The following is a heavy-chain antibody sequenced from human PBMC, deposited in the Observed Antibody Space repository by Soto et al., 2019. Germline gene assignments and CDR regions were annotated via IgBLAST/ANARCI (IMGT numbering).Heavy chain of an antibody. CDR2: IIPIFGTA. V-gene: IGHV1-69*13. CDR1: GGTFSSYA. CDR3: ARWVLRCSGGSCYAYNWFDP. J-gene: IGHJ5*02. Sequence: SVKVSCKASGGTFSSYAISWVRQAPGQGLEWMGGIIPIFGTANYAQKFQGRVTITADESTSTAYMELSSLRSEDTAVYYCARWVLRCSGGSCYAYNWFDPWGQGTLVTVSS. D-gene: IGHD2-15*01.